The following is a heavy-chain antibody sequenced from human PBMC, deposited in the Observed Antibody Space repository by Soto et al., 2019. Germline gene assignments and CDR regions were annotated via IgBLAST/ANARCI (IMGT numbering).Heavy chain of an antibody. CDR1: GGSISSSSYY. D-gene: IGHD2-2*01. Sequence: QLQLQESGPGLVKPSETLSLTCTVSGGSISSSSYYWGWIRQPPGKGLEWIGSIYYSGSTYYNPSLKSRVTISVDTSKNQSSRKLSSVPAADTAVYYCARHEVVVVPAGPESLGAFDIWGQGTMVTVSS. J-gene: IGHJ3*02. CDR2: IYYSGST. V-gene: IGHV4-39*01. CDR3: ARHEVVVVPAGPESLGAFDI.